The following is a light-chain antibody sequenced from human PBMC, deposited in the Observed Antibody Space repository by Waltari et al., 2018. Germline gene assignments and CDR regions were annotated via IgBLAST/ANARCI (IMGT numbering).Light chain of an antibody. CDR1: SRAVGSYNL. Sequence: QSALAQPASVSGSPGQSTTLSCNGTSRAVGSYNLVSWYQHHPGKAPKLMIYEGSKRPSGVSNRFSGSKSGNTASLTISGLQAEDEADYYCCSYATSSTFVFGGGTKLTVL. V-gene: IGLV2-23*03. CDR3: CSYATSSTFV. J-gene: IGLJ2*01. CDR2: EGS.